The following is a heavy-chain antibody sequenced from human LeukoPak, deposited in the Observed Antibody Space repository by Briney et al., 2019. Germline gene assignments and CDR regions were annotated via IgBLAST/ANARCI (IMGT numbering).Heavy chain of an antibody. CDR3: ARGRSSWFDY. CDR1: GFTFSSSA. CDR2: IVVGSGNT. V-gene: IGHV1-58*02. Sequence: GASVKVSCKASGFTFSSSAMQWVRQARGQRLEWIGWIVVGSGNTNYAQNFQEGVTITKDMSTSTAYMELSSLRSEDTAVYYCARGRSSWFDYWGQGTLVTVSS. J-gene: IGHJ4*02. D-gene: IGHD6-13*01.